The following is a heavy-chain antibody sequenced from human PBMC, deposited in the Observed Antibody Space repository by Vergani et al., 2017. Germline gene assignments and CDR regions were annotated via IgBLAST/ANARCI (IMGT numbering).Heavy chain of an antibody. V-gene: IGHV4-59*01. J-gene: IGHJ4*02. D-gene: IGHD6-13*01. Sequence: QVQLQESGPGLVKPSETLSLTCTVSGGSISSYYWSWIRQPPGKGLEWIGYIYYSGSTNYNPSLKSRVTISVDTSKNQFSLKLSSVTAADTAVYYCASQSSSWVDYWGQGTLVTVSS. CDR3: ASQSSSWVDY. CDR1: GGSISSYY. CDR2: IYYSGST.